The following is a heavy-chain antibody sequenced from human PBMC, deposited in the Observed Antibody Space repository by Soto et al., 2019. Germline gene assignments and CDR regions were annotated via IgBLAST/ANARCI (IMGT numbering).Heavy chain of an antibody. J-gene: IGHJ6*02. CDR3: ARYIPGVRYYGMDV. Sequence: EVQLLESGGGLVQPGGSLRLSCAASGFTFSSYAMKWVRQAPGKGLEWVSLIGESGTPTYYADSVKGRFTISRDNSGNKLCLEMYSLRAEDTAVYYCARYIPGVRYYGMDVWGQGTTVTVSS. D-gene: IGHD2-2*01. V-gene: IGHV3-23*01. CDR1: GFTFSSYA. CDR2: IGESGTPT.